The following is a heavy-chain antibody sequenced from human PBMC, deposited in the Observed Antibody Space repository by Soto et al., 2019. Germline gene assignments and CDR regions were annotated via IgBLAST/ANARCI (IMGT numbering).Heavy chain of an antibody. CDR3: ARVKYGVDSDWYFDP. V-gene: IGHV4-30-2*01. CDR1: GGSINNNDYS. J-gene: IGHJ2*01. CDR2: IYHSGRM. Sequence: QMQLEESGAGLVKPSQTLSLTCTVSGGSINNNDYSWSWIRRPPGKGLEWIGSIYHSGRMSYNPSLKSRVAISVDAAKSQFSLNLTSVTAADTAVYHCARVKYGVDSDWYFDPWGRSTLVTVSS. D-gene: IGHD2-21*01.